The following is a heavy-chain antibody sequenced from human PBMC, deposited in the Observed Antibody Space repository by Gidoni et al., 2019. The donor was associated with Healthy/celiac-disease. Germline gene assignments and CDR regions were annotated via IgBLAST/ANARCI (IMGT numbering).Heavy chain of an antibody. V-gene: IGHV3-49*05. CDR3: TRDGYSSTWNPY. CDR2: IGSKTYGGAT. Sequence: EVQLVESGGVLVKQGRSLRLSCTASGFTFGDYSMSWFRQAPGKGLEWVGFIGSKTYGGATEYAASVIGRFTISRDDSKSIAYLQMNSLKTEDTAVYYCTRDGYSSTWNPYWGQGTLVTVSS. CDR1: GFTFGDYS. J-gene: IGHJ4*02. D-gene: IGHD6-13*01.